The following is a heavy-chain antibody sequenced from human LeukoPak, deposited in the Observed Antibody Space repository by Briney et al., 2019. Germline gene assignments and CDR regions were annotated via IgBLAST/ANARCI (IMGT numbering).Heavy chain of an antibody. CDR1: GYTLTGYY. CDR3: ATSRGYCSSTSCRDDYYFDY. J-gene: IGHJ4*02. Sequence: ASVKVSCKASGYTLTGYYMHWVRQAPGQGLEWMGWINPNSGGTNYAQKFQGRVTMTRDTSISTAYMELSRLRSDDTAVYYCATSRGYCSSTSCRDDYYFDYWGQGTLVTVSS. D-gene: IGHD2-2*01. V-gene: IGHV1-2*02. CDR2: INPNSGGT.